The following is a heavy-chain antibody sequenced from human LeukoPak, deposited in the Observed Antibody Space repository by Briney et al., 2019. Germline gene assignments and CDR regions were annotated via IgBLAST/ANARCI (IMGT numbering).Heavy chain of an antibody. V-gene: IGHV1-69*05. Sequence: VKVSCKASEGTFSSYAISWVRQAPGQGLEWMGGIIPIFGTANYAQKFQGRVTITTDESTSTAYMELSSLRSEDTAVYYCAKGLGSFDYWGQGTLVTVSS. D-gene: IGHD7-27*01. CDR1: EGTFSSYA. CDR2: IIPIFGTA. CDR3: AKGLGSFDY. J-gene: IGHJ4*02.